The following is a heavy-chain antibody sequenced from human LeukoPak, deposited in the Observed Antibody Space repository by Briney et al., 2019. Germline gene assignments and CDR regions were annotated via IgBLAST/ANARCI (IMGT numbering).Heavy chain of an antibody. J-gene: IGHJ4*02. D-gene: IGHD5-18*01. CDR2: ISYDGSNK. CDR1: GFTFSNYA. CDR3: ATVWMEKQLWLPFHH. Sequence: GGSLRLSCVASGFTFSNYAMHWVRQAPGKGLEWVAVISYDGSNKYYADSAKGRFTISRDNSKNTLYLQMNSLRVEDTAVYYCATVWMEKQLWLPFHHWSQGTLVTVSS. V-gene: IGHV3-30-3*01.